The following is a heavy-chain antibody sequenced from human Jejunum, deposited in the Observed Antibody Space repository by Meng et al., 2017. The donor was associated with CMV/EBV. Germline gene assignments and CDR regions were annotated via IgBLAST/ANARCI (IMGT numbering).Heavy chain of an antibody. D-gene: IGHD1-1*01. CDR1: GDSISHYY. Sequence: LTCTVSGDSISHYYWSWIRQPPGKRLEWIGYVDYRGSANYNPSLKNRVTISIHTSKKQFSLTLSSVTAADTAVYYCTRGSANWDPPENWGQGTLVTVSS. J-gene: IGHJ1*01. V-gene: IGHV4-59*01. CDR3: TRGSANWDPPEN. CDR2: VDYRGSA.